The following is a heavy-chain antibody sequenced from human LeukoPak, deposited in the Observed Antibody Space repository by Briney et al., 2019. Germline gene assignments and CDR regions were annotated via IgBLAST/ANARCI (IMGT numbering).Heavy chain of an antibody. V-gene: IGHV3-23*01. D-gene: IGHD6-19*01. CDR2: ISGSGGST. CDR1: GFTFSSYA. CDR3: AKDGLQWLVLSSVDY. J-gene: IGHJ4*02. Sequence: GGSLRLSCAASGFTFSSYAMSWVRQAPGKGLEWVSAISGSGGSTYYADSVKGQFTISRDNSKNTLYLQMNSLRAEDTAVYYCAKDGLQWLVLSSVDYWGQGTLVTVSS.